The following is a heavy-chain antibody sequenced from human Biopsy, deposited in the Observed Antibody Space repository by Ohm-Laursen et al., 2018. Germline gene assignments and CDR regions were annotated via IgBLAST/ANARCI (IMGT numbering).Heavy chain of an antibody. CDR1: GGSFSGYY. J-gene: IGHJ5*02. Sequence: GTLSLTCAVYGGSFSGYYWTWIRQPAGQGLEWIGRIYITGETDYNPSLKSRVTMSVDSSKKQLSLKLKSVTAADTAIYYCARAPPLIRGVVESWFDPWGQGILVTVSS. D-gene: IGHD3-10*01. V-gene: IGHV4-59*10. CDR2: IYITGET. CDR3: ARAPPLIRGVVESWFDP.